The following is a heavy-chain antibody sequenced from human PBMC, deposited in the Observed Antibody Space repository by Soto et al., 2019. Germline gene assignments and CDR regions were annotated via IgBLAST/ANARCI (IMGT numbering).Heavy chain of an antibody. V-gene: IGHV4-31*03. J-gene: IGHJ5*02. D-gene: IGHD6-19*01. CDR3: ARDISSGWSRGWFDP. Sequence: SETLSLTCTVSGGSISSGGYYWSWIRQHPGKGLEWIGYIYYSGSTYYNPSLKSRVTISVDTSKNQFSLKLSSVTAADTAVYYFARDISSGWSRGWFDPWGQGTLVTVSS. CDR1: GGSISSGGYY. CDR2: IYYSGST.